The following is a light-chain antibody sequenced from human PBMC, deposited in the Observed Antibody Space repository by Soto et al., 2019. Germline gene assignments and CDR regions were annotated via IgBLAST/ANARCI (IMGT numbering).Light chain of an antibody. Sequence: QSALTQPASVSGSPGQSITISCTGSSSDIGDYDYVSWYQQHPGKAPKVLISEVSNRPSGVPDRFSGSKFGNTASLTVSGLQADDEAAYYCSSFAGSDSVVFGGGTKLTVL. CDR1: SSDIGDYDY. CDR3: SSFAGSDSVV. V-gene: IGLV2-8*01. CDR2: EVS. J-gene: IGLJ2*01.